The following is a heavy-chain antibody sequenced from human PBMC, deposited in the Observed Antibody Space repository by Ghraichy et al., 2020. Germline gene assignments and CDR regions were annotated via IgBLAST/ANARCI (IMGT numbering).Heavy chain of an antibody. CDR1: GFSLSTSGVG. V-gene: IGHV2-5*02. CDR2: IYWDDDK. Sequence: SGPTLVKPTQTLTLTCTFSGFSLSTSGVGVGWIRQPPGKALDWLALIYWDDDKRYSPSLKGRLTITKDTSKNQVVLTMINLDPVDTGTYFCAHGFGYSSVHSFDHWGPGTLVTVSS. D-gene: IGHD5-18*01. J-gene: IGHJ4*02. CDR3: AHGFGYSSVHSFDH.